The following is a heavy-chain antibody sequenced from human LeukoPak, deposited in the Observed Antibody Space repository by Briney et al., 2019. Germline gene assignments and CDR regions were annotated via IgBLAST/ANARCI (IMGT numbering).Heavy chain of an antibody. D-gene: IGHD3-22*01. CDR2: INPNSGGT. CDR3: ARVPDYYDGSDYSKFVLYYFDY. V-gene: IGHV1-2*02. Sequence: WASVKVSCKASGYTFTGYYMHWVRQAPGQGLEWMGWINPNSGGTNYAQKFQGGVTMTRDTSISTAYMELSRLRSDDTAVYYCARVPDYYDGSDYSKFVLYYFDYWGQGTLVTVSS. J-gene: IGHJ4*02. CDR1: GYTFTGYY.